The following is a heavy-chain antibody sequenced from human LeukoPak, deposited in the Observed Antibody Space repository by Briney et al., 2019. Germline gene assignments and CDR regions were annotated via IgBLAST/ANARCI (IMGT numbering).Heavy chain of an antibody. CDR3: ARRCYGPGETQYHFYY. CDR2: IDWDDDK. Sequence: SGPTLANHKQIRTVTSISDGFTLSTSGMCVSWIRQPQGKALEWLARIDWDDDKYYSTSLNTRLTISKDTSKNQVVLTRINMDPVDTATYYCARRCYGPGETQYHFYYGGQGILVTVSS. J-gene: IGHJ4*02. D-gene: IGHD4-17*01. CDR1: GFTLSTSGMC. V-gene: IGHV2-70*11.